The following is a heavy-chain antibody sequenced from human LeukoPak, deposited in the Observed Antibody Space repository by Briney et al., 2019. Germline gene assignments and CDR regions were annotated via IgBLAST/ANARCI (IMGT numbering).Heavy chain of an antibody. D-gene: IGHD5-18*01. CDR2: IKSKTDGGTT. CDR1: GFTFSNAG. V-gene: IGHV3-15*01. Sequence: GGSLRLSCAASGFTFSNAGMSWVRQAPGKGLEWVGRIKSKTDGGTTDYAAPVKGRFTISRDDSKNTLYLQMNSLTAEDTAVYFCAHRDTTMVRVDYWGQGTLVTVSS. J-gene: IGHJ4*02. CDR3: AHRDTTMVRVDY.